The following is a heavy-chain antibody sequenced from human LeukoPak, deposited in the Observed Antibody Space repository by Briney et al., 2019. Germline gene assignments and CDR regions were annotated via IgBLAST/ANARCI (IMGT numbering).Heavy chain of an antibody. CDR3: AKVGGYGSEAYYYYYYMDV. CDR1: GFTFSSYG. CDR2: ISYDGSNK. D-gene: IGHD3-10*01. V-gene: IGHV3-30*18. J-gene: IGHJ6*03. Sequence: GGSLRLSCAASGFTFSSYGMHWVRQAPGKGLEWVAVISYDGSNKYYADSVKGRFTISRDNSKNTLYLQMNSLRAEDTAVYYCAKVGGYGSEAYYYYYYMDVWGKGTTVTVSS.